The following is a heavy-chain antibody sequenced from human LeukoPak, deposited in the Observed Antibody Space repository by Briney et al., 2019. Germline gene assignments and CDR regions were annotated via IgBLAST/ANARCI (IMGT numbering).Heavy chain of an antibody. CDR2: IYPGDSDT. CDR1: GYSFTSYW. Sequence: GESLKISCKGSGYSFTSYWIGWVRQMPGKGLEWMGIIYPGDSDTRYSPSFQGQVTISADKSISTAYLQWSSLKASDTAMYYCARHVEYYYGSGSLPAMDVWGKGTTVTVSP. D-gene: IGHD3-10*01. V-gene: IGHV5-51*01. CDR3: ARHVEYYYGSGSLPAMDV. J-gene: IGHJ6*04.